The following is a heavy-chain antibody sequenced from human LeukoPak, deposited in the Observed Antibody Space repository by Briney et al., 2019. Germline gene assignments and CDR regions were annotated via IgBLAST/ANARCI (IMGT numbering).Heavy chain of an antibody. CDR2: ITNRGDTV. J-gene: IGHJ4*02. D-gene: IGHD3-16*02. Sequence: GGSLRLSCAASGFTFSDYYMTWVRQAPGKGLEWLSYITNRGDTVFYADSVKGRFTVSRDNAKRSLYLQMNSLRDEDTAVYYCARERDDYVWGSYRWFDYWGQGTLVTVSS. CDR1: GFTFSDYY. V-gene: IGHV3-11*04. CDR3: ARERDDYVWGSYRWFDY.